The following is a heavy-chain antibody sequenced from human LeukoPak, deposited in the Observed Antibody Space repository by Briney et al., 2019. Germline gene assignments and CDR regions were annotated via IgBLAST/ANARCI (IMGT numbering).Heavy chain of an antibody. J-gene: IGHJ3*02. CDR3: ARGSSGYCSAASCFRPEDAFGI. D-gene: IGHD2-15*01. CDR2: LSASGTT. Sequence: SETLSLTCSVSGGSISNYFWGWLRQPAGKGLEWVGRLSASGTTNYNPSLRSRVTIAVDTSNNQLSLRVSSVTAADTAVYYCARGSSGYCSAASCFRPEDAFGIWGQGTVVTVP. CDR1: GGSISNYF. V-gene: IGHV4-4*07.